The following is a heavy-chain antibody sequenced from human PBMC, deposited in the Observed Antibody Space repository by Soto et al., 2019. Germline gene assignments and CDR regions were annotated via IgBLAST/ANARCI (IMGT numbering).Heavy chain of an antibody. V-gene: IGHV1-18*01. CDR2: ISAYNGNT. CDR3: ARDTYGSGAGY. D-gene: IGHD3-10*01. Sequence: QVQLVQSGAEVKKPGASVKVSCKASGYTFTSYGISWVRQAPGQGLEWMGWISAYNGNTNYAQKLQGRXTXTXXTSTSTAYMERRSLRSDDTAVYYCARDTYGSGAGYWGQGTLVTVSS. J-gene: IGHJ4*02. CDR1: GYTFTSYG.